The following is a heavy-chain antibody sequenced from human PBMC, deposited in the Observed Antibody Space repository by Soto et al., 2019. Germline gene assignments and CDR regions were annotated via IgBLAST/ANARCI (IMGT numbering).Heavy chain of an antibody. CDR1: GGTFSSYA. CDR3: ARVVRGVGVVNFFDWFDP. J-gene: IGHJ5*02. V-gene: IGHV1-69*13. Sequence: SVKVSCKASGGTFSSYAISWVRQAPGQGLEWMGGIIPIYGTANYAQKFQGRVTITADESTSTAYMELSSLRSDDTAVYYCARVVRGVGVVNFFDWFDPWGQGTPVTVSS. CDR2: IIPIYGTA. D-gene: IGHD3-3*01.